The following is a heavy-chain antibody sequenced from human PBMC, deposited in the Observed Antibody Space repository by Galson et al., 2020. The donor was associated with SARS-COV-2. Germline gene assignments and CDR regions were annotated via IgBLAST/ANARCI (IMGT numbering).Heavy chain of an antibody. V-gene: IGHV1-58*02. J-gene: IGHJ6*02. CDR3: AAFRRVGAPGYYYGMDV. D-gene: IGHD1-26*01. CDR2: IVVGSGNT. CDR1: GFTFTSSA. Sequence: SVKVSCKASGFTFTSSAMKWVRQARGQRLEWIGWIVVGSGNTNYAQKFQERVTITRDMSTSTAYMELSSLRSEDTAVYYCAAFRRVGAPGYYYGMDVWGQGTTVTVSS.